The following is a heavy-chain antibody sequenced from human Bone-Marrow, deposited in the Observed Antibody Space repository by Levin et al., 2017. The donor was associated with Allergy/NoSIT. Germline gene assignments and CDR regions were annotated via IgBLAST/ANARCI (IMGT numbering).Heavy chain of an antibody. CDR2: VYQSGNT. D-gene: IGHD3-3*02. CDR1: RYSISDGYY. CDR3: ARQPHYRISGSDDVFWFGP. J-gene: IGHJ5*02. V-gene: IGHV4-38-2*01. Sequence: SETLSLTCSVSRYSISDGYYWAWIRQPPGKGLEWIGSVYQSGNTFYNPSLKSRVTISIDTSKNQFSLRLSSVTAADTAVYYCARQPHYRISGSDDVFWFGPWGQGTLVTVSS.